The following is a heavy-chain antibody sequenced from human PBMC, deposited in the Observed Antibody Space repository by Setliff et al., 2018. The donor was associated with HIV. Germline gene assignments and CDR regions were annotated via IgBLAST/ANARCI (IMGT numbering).Heavy chain of an antibody. CDR1: GGSISSHF. J-gene: IGHJ4*02. CDR3: AAFLVSPVTTQDY. D-gene: IGHD4-17*01. CDR2: IYTSGST. Sequence: SETLSLTCSVSGGSISSHFWSWIRQPAGKGLEWIGHIYTSGSTNYNPSLKSRVTISLDTSKNQFSLKLTSVTAADTAMYYCAAFLVSPVTTQDYWGQGTPVTVSS. V-gene: IGHV4-4*07.